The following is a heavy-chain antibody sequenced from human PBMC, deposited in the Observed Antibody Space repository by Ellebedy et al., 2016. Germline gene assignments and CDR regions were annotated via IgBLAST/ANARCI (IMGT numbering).Heavy chain of an antibody. V-gene: IGHV3-23*01. D-gene: IGHD6-13*01. CDR2: ITGSGAYT. CDR1: GFTFRSYA. J-gene: IGHJ4*02. Sequence: GESLKISCVASGFTFRSYAMSWVRQAPGKGLEWVSVITGSGAYTYYTDSVKGRFSISRDISKNTLYLEMNSLRAEDSAMYYCAKAGSISWFHYWGPGTLVTVSS. CDR3: AKAGSISWFHY.